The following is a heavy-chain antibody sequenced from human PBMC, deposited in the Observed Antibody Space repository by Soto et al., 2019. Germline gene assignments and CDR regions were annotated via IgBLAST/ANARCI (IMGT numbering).Heavy chain of an antibody. CDR3: ARETAADYNAFDI. J-gene: IGHJ3*02. CDR2: INSDGSST. V-gene: IGHV3-74*01. Sequence: EVQLVESGGGLVQPGGSLRLSCAASGFTFSSYWMHLVRRAPGKGLVWVSRINSDGSSTSYADSVKGRFTISRDNAKNTLYLQMNSLRAEDTAVYYCARETAADYNAFDIWGQGTMVTVSS. CDR1: GFTFSSYW. D-gene: IGHD6-25*01.